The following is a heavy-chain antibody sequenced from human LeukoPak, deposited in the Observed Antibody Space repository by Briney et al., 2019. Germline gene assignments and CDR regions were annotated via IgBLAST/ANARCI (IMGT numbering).Heavy chain of an antibody. V-gene: IGHV3-23*01. CDR2: LSGSGDSI. CDR3: AKSVSLWFGDTHYFDY. Sequence: GGSLRLSCAASGFTFSRYAMSWVRQAPGKGLEWVSGLSGSGDSIYYVDSVKGRFTVSRDNSKNTLYVQMNSLRAEDTAVYYCAKSVSLWFGDTHYFDYWGQGTLVTVSS. D-gene: IGHD3-10*01. J-gene: IGHJ4*02. CDR1: GFTFSRYA.